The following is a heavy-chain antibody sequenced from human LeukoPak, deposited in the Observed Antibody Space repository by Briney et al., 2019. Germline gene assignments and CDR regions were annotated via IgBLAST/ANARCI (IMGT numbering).Heavy chain of an antibody. Sequence: SETLSLTCTVSGGSISNYWSWIRQPAGKGLEWIGRIYSTGSTNYNPPLKSRVTMSVDTSKNQSSLRLRSVTAADTAVYYCARQIASAGTAGFDFWGQGALVTVSS. J-gene: IGHJ4*02. D-gene: IGHD6-13*01. CDR3: ARQIASAGTAGFDF. V-gene: IGHV4-4*07. CDR1: GGSISNY. CDR2: IYSTGST.